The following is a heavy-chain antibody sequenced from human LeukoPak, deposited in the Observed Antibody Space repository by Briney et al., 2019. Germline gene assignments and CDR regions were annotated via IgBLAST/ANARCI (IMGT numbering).Heavy chain of an antibody. CDR1: GGSISSSSYY. CDR2: IYYSGST. D-gene: IGHD5-12*01. V-gene: IGHV4-39*01. Sequence: PSETLSLTCTVSGGSISSSSYYWGWIRQPPGKGLEWFGSIYYSGSTYYNPSLKSRVTISVDTSKNQFSLKLSSVTAADTAVYYCARRGYSGYDFPDFDYWGQGTLVTVSS. CDR3: ARRGYSGYDFPDFDY. J-gene: IGHJ4*02.